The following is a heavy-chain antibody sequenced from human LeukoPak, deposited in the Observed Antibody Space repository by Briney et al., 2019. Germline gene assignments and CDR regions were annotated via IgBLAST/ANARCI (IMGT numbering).Heavy chain of an antibody. J-gene: IGHJ4*02. Sequence: SETLSLTCAVYGGSFSGYYWSCIRQPPGKRLEWIGEINHSGSTNYNPSLKSRVTISVDTSKNQFSLKLSSVTAADTAVYYCARGPYCSGGSCYSNRLDYWGQGTLVTVSS. CDR1: GGSFSGYY. CDR2: INHSGST. V-gene: IGHV4-34*01. CDR3: ARGPYCSGGSCYSNRLDY. D-gene: IGHD2-15*01.